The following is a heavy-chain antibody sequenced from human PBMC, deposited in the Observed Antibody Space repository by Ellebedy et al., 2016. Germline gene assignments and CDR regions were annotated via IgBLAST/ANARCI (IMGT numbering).Heavy chain of an antibody. CDR2: INHSGST. CDR1: GGSFSDYY. J-gene: IGHJ3*02. D-gene: IGHD3-10*01. V-gene: IGHV4-34*01. CDR3: ARVRRAYGSGRDAFDI. Sequence: SETLSLTCAVYGGSFSDYYWNWIRQPPGKGLEWIEEINHSGSTKYKASLKSRVTISIDTSKNQFSLKLSSVTAADTAVYYCARVRRAYGSGRDAFDIWGQGTMVTVSS.